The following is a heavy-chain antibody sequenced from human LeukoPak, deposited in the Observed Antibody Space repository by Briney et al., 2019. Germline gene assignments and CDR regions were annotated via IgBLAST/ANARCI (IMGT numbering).Heavy chain of an antibody. CDR3: ASLEYYYGSGSYYNGAFDY. CDR1: GGSIGSGGYS. Sequence: SQTLSLTCAVSGGSIGSGGYSWSWIRQPPGKGLEWIGYIYHSGSTYYNPSLKSRVTISVDRSKNQFSLKLSSVTAADTAVYYCASLEYYYGSGSYYNGAFDYWGQGTLVTVSS. CDR2: IYHSGST. D-gene: IGHD3-10*01. V-gene: IGHV4-30-2*01. J-gene: IGHJ4*02.